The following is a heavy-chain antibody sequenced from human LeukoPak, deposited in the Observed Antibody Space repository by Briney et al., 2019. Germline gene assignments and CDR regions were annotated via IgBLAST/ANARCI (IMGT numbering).Heavy chain of an antibody. V-gene: IGHV4-39*01. CDR1: GGSISPISSSTYY. D-gene: IGHD6-25*01. CDR3: ARQLPTAAADTRGYFDY. CDR2: LFYGENT. Sequence: SETLSLTCTVSGGSISPISSSTYYWGWIRQAPGKGLEWIGSLFYGENTHYNPLLRSRATLSVDASNNQFSLKLTSATAADAAVYFCARQLPTAAADTRGYFDYWGQGTVVTVSS. J-gene: IGHJ4*02.